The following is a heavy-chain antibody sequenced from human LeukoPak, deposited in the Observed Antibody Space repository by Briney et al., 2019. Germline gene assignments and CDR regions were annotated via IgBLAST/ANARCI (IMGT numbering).Heavy chain of an antibody. CDR2: INSDGSST. V-gene: IGHV3-74*01. J-gene: IGHJ4*02. CDR3: ARDRSRGETIFDY. D-gene: IGHD3-10*01. Sequence: GGSLRLSCAASGFTFSRYWMPWVRHAPGKGLVWVSHINSDGSSTSYAGSVKGRFTISRDNAKNTLYLQMNSLRAEDTAVYYCARDRSRGETIFDYWGQGTLVTVSS. CDR1: GFTFSRYW.